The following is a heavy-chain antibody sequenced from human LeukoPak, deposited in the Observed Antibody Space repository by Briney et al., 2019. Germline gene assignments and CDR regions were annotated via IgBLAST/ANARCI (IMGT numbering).Heavy chain of an antibody. D-gene: IGHD2-8*02. CDR3: ARTSRTGEPQYFQH. V-gene: IGHV4-30-4*01. J-gene: IGHJ1*01. CDR1: GGSISSGDYY. CDR2: IYYSGST. Sequence: NPSETLSLTCTFSGGSISSGDYYWSWIRQPPGKGLEWIGYIYYSGSTYYNPSLKSRVTISVDTSENQFSLRLSSVTAADTAVYYCARTSRTGEPQYFQHWGQGTLVTVSS.